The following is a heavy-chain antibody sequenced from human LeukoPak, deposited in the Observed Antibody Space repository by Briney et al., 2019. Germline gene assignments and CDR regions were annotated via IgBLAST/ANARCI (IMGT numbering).Heavy chain of an antibody. V-gene: IGHV3-23*01. J-gene: IGHJ5*02. CDR1: GFTFSSYA. CDR3: AKIDGSLGYCSSTSCYDGWFDP. CDR2: ISGGGGST. Sequence: GGSLRLSCAASGFTFSSYAMSWVRQAPGEGLEWVSAISGGGGSTYYADSVKGRFTISRDNSKNTLYLQMNSLRAEDTAVYYCAKIDGSLGYCSSTSCYDGWFDPWGQGTLVTVSS. D-gene: IGHD2-2*01.